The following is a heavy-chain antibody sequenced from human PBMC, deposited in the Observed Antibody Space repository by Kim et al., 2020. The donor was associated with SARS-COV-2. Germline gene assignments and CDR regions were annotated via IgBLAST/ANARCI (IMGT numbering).Heavy chain of an antibody. CDR3: ERDDLVYWGGDCCLNLDP. J-gene: IGHJ5*02. D-gene: IGHD2-21*02. V-gene: IGHV4-4*06. Sequence: LKSRVTMSVDTSKNQFSLKLSSVTAADTAVYYCERDDLVYWGGDCCLNLDPWGQGTLVTVTS.